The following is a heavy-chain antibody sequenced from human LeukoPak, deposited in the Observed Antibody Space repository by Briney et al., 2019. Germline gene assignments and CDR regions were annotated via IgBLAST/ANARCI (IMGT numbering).Heavy chain of an antibody. D-gene: IGHD1-26*01. V-gene: IGHV3-48*04. J-gene: IGHJ1*01. CDR3: ATEGDSGTYSYFQH. CDR2: ISSSSTI. CDR1: GFTFSGYG. Sequence: HTGGSLRLSCVASGFTFSGYGMHWVRQAPGKGLEWVSYISSSSTIYYADSVKGRFTVSRDNAKNSLYLQLNSQRVEDTAVYYCATEGDSGTYSYFQHWGQGTLVTVS.